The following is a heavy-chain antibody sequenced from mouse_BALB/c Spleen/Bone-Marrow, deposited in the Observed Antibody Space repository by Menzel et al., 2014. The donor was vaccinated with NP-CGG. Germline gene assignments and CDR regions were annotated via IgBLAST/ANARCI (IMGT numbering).Heavy chain of an antibody. CDR2: INPYNGDT. CDR1: GYSFTDYF. CDR3: ASGATAY. V-gene: IGHV1-20*02. Sequence: EVQLQQSGPELVKPGASVKISCKASGYSFTDYFMNWVMQSHGKSLEWIGRINPYNGDTFYNQKFKGKATLTIDKSSSTAHMELRSLASEDSAVYYCASGATAYWGQETLVTVSA. J-gene: IGHJ3*01. D-gene: IGHD3-1*01.